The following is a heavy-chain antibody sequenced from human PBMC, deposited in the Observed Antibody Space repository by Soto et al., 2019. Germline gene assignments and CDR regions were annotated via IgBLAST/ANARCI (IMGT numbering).Heavy chain of an antibody. V-gene: IGHV4-39*07. J-gene: IGHJ4*02. CDR2: IYYSGST. Sequence: SETLSLTCTVSGGSISSSSYYWGWIRQPPGKGLEWIGSIYYSGSTYYNPSLKSRVTISVDTSKNQFYLKLTSVTAADTATYYCASIPRRGYSYGIDYWGQGTLVTVSS. CDR3: ASIPRRGYSYGIDY. D-gene: IGHD2-21*02. CDR1: GGSISSSSYY.